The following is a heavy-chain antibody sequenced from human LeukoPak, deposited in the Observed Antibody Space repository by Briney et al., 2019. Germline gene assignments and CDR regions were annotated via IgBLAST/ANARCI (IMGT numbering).Heavy chain of an antibody. Sequence: PGGSLRLSCAASGFTFTNAWMSWVRQAPGKGLEWVGRIKSKTDGGTTDYAAPVKGRFTISRDDSKNTLYLQMNSLRADDTAVYYCAKDLITMVRGSPMDVWGQGTTVTV. J-gene: IGHJ6*02. V-gene: IGHV3-15*01. CDR1: GFTFTNAW. CDR2: IKSKTDGGTT. CDR3: AKDLITMVRGSPMDV. D-gene: IGHD3-10*01.